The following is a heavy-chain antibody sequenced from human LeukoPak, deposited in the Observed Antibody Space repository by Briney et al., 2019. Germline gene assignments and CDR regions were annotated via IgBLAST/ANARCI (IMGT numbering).Heavy chain of an antibody. Sequence: PGGSLRLSCAASGFIFRSYAMSWVRQAPGKGLEWVSSISSSGGRTFYADAVKGRATISRDNSKNVLYLQVNSLRAEDTAVLYCANYYYDKSGYKNWGQGTLVTVSS. V-gene: IGHV3-23*01. CDR2: ISSSGGRT. J-gene: IGHJ4*02. CDR1: GFIFRSYA. CDR3: ANYYYDKSGYKN. D-gene: IGHD3-22*01.